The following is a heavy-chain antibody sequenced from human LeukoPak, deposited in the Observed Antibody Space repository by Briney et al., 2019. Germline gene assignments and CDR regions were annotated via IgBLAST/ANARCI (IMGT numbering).Heavy chain of an antibody. CDR1: GGSFSGYY. J-gene: IGHJ6*03. CDR3: AGRGGYSYGRGYYYYYYMDV. D-gene: IGHD5-18*01. Sequence: SETLSLTCAVYGGSFSGYYWSWIRQPPGKGLEWIGEINHSGSTNYNPSLKSRVTISVDTSKNQFSLKLSSVTAADTAVYYCAGRGGYSYGRGYYYYYYMDVWGKGTTVTISS. CDR2: INHSGST. V-gene: IGHV4-34*01.